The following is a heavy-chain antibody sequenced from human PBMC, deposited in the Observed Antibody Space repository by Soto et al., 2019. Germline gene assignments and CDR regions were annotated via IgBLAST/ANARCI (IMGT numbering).Heavy chain of an antibody. CDR2: INDSGST. Sequence: SDTLSLTCAVSGGSFRGYFWSWIRQSPDKGLEWIGEINDSGSTYYNPSFKSRLTISVDTSKSQISLTLTSVTAADSAVYYCQWGDFWRQGTRVTVSS. J-gene: IGHJ4*02. D-gene: IGHD1-26*01. CDR3: QWGDF. CDR1: GGSFRGYF. V-gene: IGHV4-34*01.